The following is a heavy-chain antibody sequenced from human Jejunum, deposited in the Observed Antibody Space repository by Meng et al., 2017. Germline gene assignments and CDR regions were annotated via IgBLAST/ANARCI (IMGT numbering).Heavy chain of an antibody. Sequence: QLQLQQSCSGLVKPSQTLSLTCAASGASISSSNWWSWVRQSPGKGLEWIGEIYHRGNINYNPSLKSRVTISVDKSKNQFSLKLNSVTAADTAVYYCARVDSSASFDYWGQGTLVTVSS. V-gene: IGHV4-4*02. CDR3: ARVDSSASFDY. CDR2: IYHRGNI. CDR1: GASISSSNW. D-gene: IGHD6-6*01. J-gene: IGHJ4*02.